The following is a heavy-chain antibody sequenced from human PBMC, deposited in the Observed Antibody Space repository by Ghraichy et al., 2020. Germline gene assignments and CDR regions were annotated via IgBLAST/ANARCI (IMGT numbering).Heavy chain of an antibody. V-gene: IGHV3-20*04. J-gene: IGHJ4*02. CDR3: ARGLGGPTPDFDS. D-gene: IGHD3-16*01. CDR1: GFKFEDYG. Sequence: GGSLRLSCAASGFKFEDYGLSWVRRAPGKGLEWVSTINWNGGSSAYADSVKGRFTISRDNANNSLFLQMHSLRVEDTGFYFCARGLGGPTPDFDSWGQGSLVTVSS. CDR2: INWNGGSS.